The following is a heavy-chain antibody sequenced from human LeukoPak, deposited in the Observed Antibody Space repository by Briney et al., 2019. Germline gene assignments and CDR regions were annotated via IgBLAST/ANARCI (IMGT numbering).Heavy chain of an antibody. D-gene: IGHD3-3*01. V-gene: IGHV1-69*06. CDR1: GGTFSSYA. J-gene: IGHJ6*03. Sequence: ASVKVSCKASGGTFSSYAISWVRRAPGQGLEWMGGIIPIFGTVNYAQKFQGRVTITADRSTSTAHMELSSLRSEDTAVYFCARSLFRFLEWSYRSYYYYYMDVWGKGTTVTVSS. CDR3: ARSLFRFLEWSYRSYYYYYMDV. CDR2: IIPIFGTV.